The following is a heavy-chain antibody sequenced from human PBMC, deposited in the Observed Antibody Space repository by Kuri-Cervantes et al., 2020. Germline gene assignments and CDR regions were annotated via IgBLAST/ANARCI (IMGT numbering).Heavy chain of an antibody. CDR1: GFPFSNYA. J-gene: IGHJ5*02. CDR2: IGVNGGTT. Sequence: GGSLRLSCAASGFPFSNYAMTWVRQAPGRGLEWVSSIGVNGGTTKYSDSVKGRFTISRDNSKNTLYLQMNSLRAEDTATYYCAKAPGSSTWFLFHWSGPWVQGALVTVSS. CDR3: AKAPGSSTWFLFHWSGP. D-gene: IGHD3-10*01. V-gene: IGHV3-23*01.